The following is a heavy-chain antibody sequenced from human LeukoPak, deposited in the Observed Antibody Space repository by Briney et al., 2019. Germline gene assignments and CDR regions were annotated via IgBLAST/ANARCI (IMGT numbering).Heavy chain of an antibody. J-gene: IGHJ4*02. V-gene: IGHV3-30*03. CDR3: AAIGDYTFFDY. Sequence: DSVKGRFTISRDNSKNTLYLQMKSLRAEDTAVYYCAAIGDYTFFDYWGEGTLVTVSS. D-gene: IGHD4-17*01.